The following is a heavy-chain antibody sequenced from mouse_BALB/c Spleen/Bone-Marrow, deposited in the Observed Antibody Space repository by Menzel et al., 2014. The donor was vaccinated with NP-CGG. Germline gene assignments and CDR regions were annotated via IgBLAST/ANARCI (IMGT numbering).Heavy chain of an antibody. J-gene: IGHJ1*01. CDR2: ISYXGST. Sequence: EVQLVESGPGLVKPSQSLSLTCTVTGYSITSXYXWNWXQQXXXXXXEWMXYISYXGSTSYNPSLKSRISITRDTSKNQFFLQLNSVTTEDTATYYCARWRDYYGSSYYWYFDVWGAGTTVTVSS. V-gene: IGHV3-2*02. D-gene: IGHD1-1*01. CDR1: GYSITSXYX. CDR3: ARWRDYYGSSYYWYFDV.